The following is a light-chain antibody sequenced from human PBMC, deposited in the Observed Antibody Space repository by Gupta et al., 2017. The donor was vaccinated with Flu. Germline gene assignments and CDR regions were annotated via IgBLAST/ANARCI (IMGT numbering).Light chain of an antibody. V-gene: IGLV1-44*01. J-gene: IGLJ3*02. CDR1: SSGMGGNT. CDR3: GAWEASRDGFWV. Sequence: GSGSSSGMGGNTVALSHQHPGKAPTLLIYINNMRLAGAPARCSGSKSGASTALATRALQSADEADDYCGAWEASRDGFWVFGGGTKVTVL. CDR2: INN.